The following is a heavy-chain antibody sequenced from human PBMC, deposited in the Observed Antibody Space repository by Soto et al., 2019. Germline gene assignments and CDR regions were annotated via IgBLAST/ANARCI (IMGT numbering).Heavy chain of an antibody. CDR1: GYSFRTHG. V-gene: IGHV1-18*01. CDR3: ARDLGYCNSSGFFRNWFDH. CDR2: ISTYDDKT. J-gene: IGHJ5*02. Sequence: QVQLVQSGAEVKTPGASVKVSCRASGYSFRTHGISWVRQAPGQGLEWMGWISTYDDKTNFPQKFQGRITMTTDTSTSTAYMELRSLRSDDTAVYFCARDLGYCNSSGFFRNWFDHWGQGTLVTVSS. D-gene: IGHD2-2*01.